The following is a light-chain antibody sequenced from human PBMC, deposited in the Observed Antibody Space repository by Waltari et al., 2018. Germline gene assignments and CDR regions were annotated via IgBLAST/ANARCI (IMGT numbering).Light chain of an antibody. V-gene: IGLV1-51*01. CDR1: SSNVGINY. CDR2: DSN. CDR3: GTWDDSLSAEV. Sequence: QSVLTPPPSVSAAPGQKVTLSFSGGSSNVGINYVSWSQQLPGTAPKLLIYDSNKRPSGIPDRFSGSQSGTSATLGITGLQTGDEADYYCGTWDDSLSAEVFGTGTKVTVL. J-gene: IGLJ1*01.